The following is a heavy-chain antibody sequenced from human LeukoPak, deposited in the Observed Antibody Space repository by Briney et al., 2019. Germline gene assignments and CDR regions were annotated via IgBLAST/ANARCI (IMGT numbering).Heavy chain of an antibody. Sequence: PSETLSLTCAVYGGSFSGYYWSWIRQPPGKGLEWIGEINHSGSTNYNPSLKSRVTISVDTSKNQFSLKLSSVTAADTAVYYCASGSYSPGILDYWGQGTLVTVSS. D-gene: IGHD1-26*01. CDR2: INHSGST. CDR3: ASGSYSPGILDY. CDR1: GGSFSGYY. J-gene: IGHJ4*02. V-gene: IGHV4-34*01.